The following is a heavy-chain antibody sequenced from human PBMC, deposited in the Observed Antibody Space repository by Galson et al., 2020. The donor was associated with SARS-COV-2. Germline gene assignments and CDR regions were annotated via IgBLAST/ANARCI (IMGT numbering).Heavy chain of an antibody. V-gene: IGHV3-20*04. CDR3: AREGYCSGGSCSDDAFGI. Sequence: GGSLRLSCAASGFTFDDYGMSWVRQVPGKGLEWVSNINWNGVRTAYADSVKGRFTISRDNAKNFLYLQIYSLRVEDTALYYCAREGYCSGGSCSDDAFGIWGQGTMVTVSS. D-gene: IGHD2-15*01. CDR1: GFTFDDYG. J-gene: IGHJ3*02. CDR2: INWNGVRT.